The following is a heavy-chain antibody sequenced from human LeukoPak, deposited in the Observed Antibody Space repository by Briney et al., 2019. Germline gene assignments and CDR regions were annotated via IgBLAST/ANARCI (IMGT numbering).Heavy chain of an antibody. Sequence: GESLKISCKGSGYSFTSYWIGWVRQMPGKGLEWMGIIYPGDSDTRYSPSFQGQVTISADKSISTAYLQWSSLKASDTAMYYCARRSYDFWSGYNTPQPFDYRGQGTLVTVSS. D-gene: IGHD3-3*01. CDR2: IYPGDSDT. CDR3: ARRSYDFWSGYNTPQPFDY. V-gene: IGHV5-51*01. CDR1: GYSFTSYW. J-gene: IGHJ4*02.